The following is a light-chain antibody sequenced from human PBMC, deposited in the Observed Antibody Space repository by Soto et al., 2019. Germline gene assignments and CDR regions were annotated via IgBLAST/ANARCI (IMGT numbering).Light chain of an antibody. CDR1: QSISRY. CDR2: DAS. V-gene: IGKV3-11*01. J-gene: IGKJ3*01. Sequence: IVLTPSPANLSLSPGERATLPCRARQSISRYLAWYQHKPGQAPRLLIYDASNRATGIPARFRGSESGPDFTPTISRLEPEDSAVYYCQQRSNWLFGPGTKVDI. CDR3: QQRSNWL.